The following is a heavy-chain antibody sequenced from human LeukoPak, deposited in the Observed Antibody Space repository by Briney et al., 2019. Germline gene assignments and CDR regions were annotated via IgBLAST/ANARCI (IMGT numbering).Heavy chain of an antibody. CDR3: ARGRQRGNDKYYYYYYYGMDV. J-gene: IGHJ6*02. D-gene: IGHD1-1*01. CDR2: INHSGST. Sequence: PSETLSLTCAVYGGSFSGYYWSWIRQPPGKGLEWIGEINHSGSTNYNPSLKSRVTISVDTSKNQFSLKLSSVTAADTAVYYCARGRQRGNDKYYYYYYYGMDVWGQGTTVTVSS. CDR1: GGSFSGYY. V-gene: IGHV4-34*01.